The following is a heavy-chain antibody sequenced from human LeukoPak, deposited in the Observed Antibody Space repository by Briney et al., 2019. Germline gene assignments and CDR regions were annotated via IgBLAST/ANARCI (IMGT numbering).Heavy chain of an antibody. D-gene: IGHD5-24*01. V-gene: IGHV3-21*01. J-gene: IGHJ4*02. Sequence: GGSLRLSCAASGFTFSSYSMNWVRQAPGKGLEWASAISDSGGSTYYADSVKGRFTISRDNAKNSLYLQMNSLRAEDTAVYYCARGDGCPDYWGQGTLVTVSS. CDR1: GFTFSSYS. CDR3: ARGDGCPDY. CDR2: ISDSGGST.